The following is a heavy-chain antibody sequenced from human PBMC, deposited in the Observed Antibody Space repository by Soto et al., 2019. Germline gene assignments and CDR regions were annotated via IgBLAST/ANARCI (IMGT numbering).Heavy chain of an antibody. Sequence: QVQLQQWGAGLLKPSETLSLTCAGYGGSVSSGSYYWSWIRQPPGKGLEWIGEISHSGGTHFNPSLKSRGTISVDTSKNQFSLKMSSVTAADTSLYYCARVERGTATTVVDAFDIWGPGTMVTVSS. D-gene: IGHD1-7*01. CDR1: GGSVSSGSYY. J-gene: IGHJ3*02. V-gene: IGHV4-34*01. CDR2: ISHSGGT. CDR3: ARVERGTATTVVDAFDI.